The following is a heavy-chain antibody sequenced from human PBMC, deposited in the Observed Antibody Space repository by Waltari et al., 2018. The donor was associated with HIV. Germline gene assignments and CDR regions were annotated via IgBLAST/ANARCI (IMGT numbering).Heavy chain of an antibody. CDR2: ISSSSSYI. Sequence: EVQLVESGGGLVKPGGSLRLSCAASGFTFSSYSMNWVRQAPGKGLEWVSSISSSSSYIYYADSVKGRFTISRDNAKNSLYLQMNSLRAEDTAVYYCARGVYDSSGYLSYWGQGTLVTVSS. CDR3: ARGVYDSSGYLSY. J-gene: IGHJ4*02. D-gene: IGHD3-22*01. V-gene: IGHV3-21*01. CDR1: GFTFSSYS.